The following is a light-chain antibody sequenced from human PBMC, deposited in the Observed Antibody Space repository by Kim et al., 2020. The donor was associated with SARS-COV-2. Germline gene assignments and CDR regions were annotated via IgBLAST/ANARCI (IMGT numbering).Light chain of an antibody. CDR3: QHYSRFPYT. V-gene: IGKV1-5*03. J-gene: IGKJ2*01. Sequence: SAFVGDRVTMTCRASENIGTWVAWYQQKPGRAPSLLIYLASNLESGVPSRFSGTGSGTEFSLSITSLQPDDFATYYCQHYSRFPYTFGQGTKLEI. CDR2: LAS. CDR1: ENIGTW.